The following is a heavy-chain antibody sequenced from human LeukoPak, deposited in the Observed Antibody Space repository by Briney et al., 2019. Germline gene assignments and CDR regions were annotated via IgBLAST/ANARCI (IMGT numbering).Heavy chain of an antibody. Sequence: ASVKVSCKASGGTFSSYAISRVRQAPGQGRDWMGRIIPIFGTANYAQKFQGRVTITTDESTSTAYMELSSLRSEDTAVYYCATGYSSGPYYFDYWGQGTLVTVSS. J-gene: IGHJ4*02. D-gene: IGHD6-19*01. CDR3: ATGYSSGPYYFDY. V-gene: IGHV1-69*05. CDR1: GGTFSSYA. CDR2: IIPIFGTA.